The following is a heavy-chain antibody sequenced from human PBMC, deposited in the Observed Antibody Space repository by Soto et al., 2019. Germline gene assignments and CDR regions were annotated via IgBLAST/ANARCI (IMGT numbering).Heavy chain of an antibody. CDR3: AHTRAPDTLDY. CDR1: GFSLTSSGVG. Sequence: SGPTLMYPTQTLTITCTFSGFSLTSSGVGVTWIRQPPGKALEWLGLIYWNGIERYSPSLKSRLSLTKDTSKDQVVLTMTDVGPVDTATYYCAHTRAPDTLDYWGPGTRVTVSS. CDR2: IYWNGIE. J-gene: IGHJ4*02. V-gene: IGHV2-5*01.